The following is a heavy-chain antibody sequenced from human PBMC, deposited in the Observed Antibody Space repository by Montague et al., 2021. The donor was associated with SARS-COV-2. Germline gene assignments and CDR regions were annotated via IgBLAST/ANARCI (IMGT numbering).Heavy chain of an antibody. CDR2: IYYSGST. CDR3: ARAPVAHITIFGVVTSFDY. CDR1: GGSISSYY. Sequence: SETLSLTCTVSGGSISSYYWSWIRQPPGKGLVWIGYIYYSGSTNYNPSLKSRVTISVDTSKNQFSLKLSSVTAADTAVYYCARAPVAHITIFGVVTSFDYWGQGTLVTVSS. D-gene: IGHD3-3*01. J-gene: IGHJ4*02. V-gene: IGHV4-59*01.